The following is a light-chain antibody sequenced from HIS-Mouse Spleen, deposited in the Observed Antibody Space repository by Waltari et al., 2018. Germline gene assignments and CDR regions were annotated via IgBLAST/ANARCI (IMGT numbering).Light chain of an antibody. J-gene: IGKJ1*01. Sequence: DIQLTQSPSFLSASVGDRATITCRASQGISSYLAWYQQKPGKPTKLLFYAASTLQSGVPSRFSGSGSGTEFTLTICSLQPEDFATYYCQQLNSYPPTFGQGTKVEIK. CDR1: QGISSY. CDR3: QQLNSYPPT. CDR2: AAS. V-gene: IGKV1-9*01.